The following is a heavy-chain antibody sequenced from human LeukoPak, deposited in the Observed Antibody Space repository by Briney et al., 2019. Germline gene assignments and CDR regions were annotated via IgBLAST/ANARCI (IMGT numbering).Heavy chain of an antibody. CDR2: IKQDGSEK. V-gene: IGHV3-7*01. CDR3: ARRAYSGSFFDY. CDR1: GFTFITYW. D-gene: IGHD1-26*01. Sequence: TGGSLSLSCEVSGFTFITYWMSWVRQAPGKGLEWVANIKQDGSEKYYVDSVKGRFTLSRDNAKNSLYLQLNSLRAEDTAVYSCARRAYSGSFFDYWGQGTLVTVSS. J-gene: IGHJ4*02.